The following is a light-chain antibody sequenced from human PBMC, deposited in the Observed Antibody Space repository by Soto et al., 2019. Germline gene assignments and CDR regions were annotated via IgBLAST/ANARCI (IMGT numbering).Light chain of an antibody. CDR2: SNN. Sequence: QPVLTQPPSASGTPGQRVTISCSGSSSNIGSNIVNWYQHLPGTAPKLLIYSNNQRPSGVPDRFSGSKSGTSASLAISGLQSEDEAGYYCAAWDDSLNGVVFGGGTKLTVL. CDR3: AAWDDSLNGVV. V-gene: IGLV1-44*01. J-gene: IGLJ3*02. CDR1: SSNIGSNI.